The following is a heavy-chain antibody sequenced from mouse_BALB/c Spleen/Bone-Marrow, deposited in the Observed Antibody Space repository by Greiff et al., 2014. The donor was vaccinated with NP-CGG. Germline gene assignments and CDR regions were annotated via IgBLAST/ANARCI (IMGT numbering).Heavy chain of an antibody. CDR1: GYTFTSYW. CDR2: IYPGDGDT. J-gene: IGHJ4*01. V-gene: IGHV1-87*01. D-gene: IGHD2-14*01. CDR3: ARAKRYGEMDY. Sequence: QVQLKESGAELARPGASVKSSCKASGYTFTSYWMQWVKQRPGQGLEWIGAIYPGDGDTRFTQKFKGKATLTADKSSSTAYMQLSSLASEDSAVYYCARAKRYGEMDYWGQGTSVTVSS.